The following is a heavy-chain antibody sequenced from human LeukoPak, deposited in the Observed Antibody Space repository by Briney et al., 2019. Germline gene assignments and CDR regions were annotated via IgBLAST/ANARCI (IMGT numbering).Heavy chain of an antibody. CDR3: ARVGGDYGDYDY. CDR1: GGSISSSTYY. D-gene: IGHD4-17*01. J-gene: IGHJ4*02. V-gene: IGHV4-39*01. CDR2: MYYSGST. Sequence: RTSETLSLTCTVSGGSISSSTYYWGWIRQPPGKGLEWIASMYYSGSTYYNPSLKSRVTISVDTSKNQFSLKVRSVTAADTAVYYCARVGGDYGDYDYWGQGTLVTVSS.